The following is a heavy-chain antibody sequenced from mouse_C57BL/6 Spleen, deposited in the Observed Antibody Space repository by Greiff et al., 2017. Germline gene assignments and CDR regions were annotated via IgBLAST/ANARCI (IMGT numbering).Heavy chain of an antibody. J-gene: IGHJ2*01. CDR2: IDPSDSYT. CDR3: AREVTDY. V-gene: IGHV1-50*01. CDR1: GYTFTSYW. Sequence: VQLQQSGAELVKPGASVKLSCKASGYTFTSYWMQWVKQRPGQGLEWIGEIDPSDSYTNYNQKFKGKATLTVDTSSSTAYMQLSSLTSEDSAVYYCAREVTDYWGQGTTLTVSS. D-gene: IGHD2-1*01.